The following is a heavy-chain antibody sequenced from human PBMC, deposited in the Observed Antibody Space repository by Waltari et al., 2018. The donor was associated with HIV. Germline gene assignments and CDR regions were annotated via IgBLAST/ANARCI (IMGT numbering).Heavy chain of an antibody. CDR3: ASIVGATAFDY. Sequence: EVQLVESGGGLVQPGGSLRLSCPASGFTFSSHEMNWVHQAPGKGLEWVSYISSSGSTIYYADSVKGRFTISRDNAKNSLYLQMNSLRAEDTAVYYCASIVGATAFDYWGQGTLVTVSS. CDR1: GFTFSSHE. CDR2: ISSSGSTI. D-gene: IGHD1-26*01. V-gene: IGHV3-48*03. J-gene: IGHJ4*02.